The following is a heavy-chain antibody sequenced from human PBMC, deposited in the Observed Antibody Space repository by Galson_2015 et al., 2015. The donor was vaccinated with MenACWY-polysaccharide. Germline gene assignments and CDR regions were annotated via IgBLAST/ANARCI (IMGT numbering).Heavy chain of an antibody. J-gene: IGHJ4*02. CDR2: ISSSSSYI. Sequence: SLRLSCAASGFTFSSYSMNWVRQAPGKGLEWVSSISSSSSYIYYADSVKGRFTISRDNAKNSLYLQMNSLRAEDTAVYYCARGRDCSSTTCYGSGDSWGQGTLVTVSS. D-gene: IGHD2-2*01. CDR3: ARGRDCSSTTCYGSGDS. CDR1: GFTFSSYS. V-gene: IGHV3-21*01.